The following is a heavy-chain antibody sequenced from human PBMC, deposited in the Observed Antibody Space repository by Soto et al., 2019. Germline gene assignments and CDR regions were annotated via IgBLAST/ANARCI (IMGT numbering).Heavy chain of an antibody. CDR1: GYTFINYG. CDR2: LSAYNGDT. J-gene: IGHJ3*01. V-gene: IGHV1-18*01. Sequence: QVQLVQSGAEVKKPGASVRVSCKTSGYTFINYGITWVRQAPGQGLEWMGWLSAYNGDTSSSEKLQDRFTMTTDTSTNTAYMDLRSLTSDDTAVYYCARWSAIVGGAEALDVWGQGTMVIVSS. D-gene: IGHD1-26*01. CDR3: ARWSAIVGGAEALDV.